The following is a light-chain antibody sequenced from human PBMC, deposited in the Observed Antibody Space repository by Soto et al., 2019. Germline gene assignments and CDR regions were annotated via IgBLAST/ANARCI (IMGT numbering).Light chain of an antibody. CDR3: QQYISYSST. J-gene: IGKJ1*01. V-gene: IGKV1-5*03. CDR2: KAS. CDR1: QSISSW. Sequence: DIQMTQSPSTLSASVGDRVTITCRASQSISSWLAWYQQKPGEAPKLLIYKASSLESGVPSRFSGSGSGTEFTLTISSLQPDDFATYYCQQYISYSSTFGQGTKVDI.